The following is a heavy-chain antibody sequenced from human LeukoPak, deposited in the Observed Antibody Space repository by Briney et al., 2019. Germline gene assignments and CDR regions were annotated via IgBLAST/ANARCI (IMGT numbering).Heavy chain of an antibody. Sequence: PSETLSLTCTVSGGSISSSSYYWGWIRQPPGKGLEWIGSIYYSGSTYYNPSLKSRVTIPVDTSKNQFSLKLSSVTAADTAVYYCARHRPYDILTGYYYYYYYMDVWGKGTTVTVSS. D-gene: IGHD3-9*01. CDR3: ARHRPYDILTGYYYYYYYMDV. J-gene: IGHJ6*03. V-gene: IGHV4-39*01. CDR1: GGSISSSSYY. CDR2: IYYSGST.